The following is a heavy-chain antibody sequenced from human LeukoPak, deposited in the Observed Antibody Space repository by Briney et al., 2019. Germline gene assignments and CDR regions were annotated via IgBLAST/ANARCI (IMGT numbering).Heavy chain of an antibody. J-gene: IGHJ5*02. D-gene: IGHD3-22*01. V-gene: IGHV4-34*01. Sequence: PSETLSLTCAVYGGSFSGYYWSWIRQPPGKGLEWIGEINHSGSTNYNPSLKSRVTISVDTSKNQFSLKLSSVTAADTAVYYCARRGEGVVVENWFDPWGQGTLVTVSS. CDR2: INHSGST. CDR1: GGSFSGYY. CDR3: ARRGEGVVVENWFDP.